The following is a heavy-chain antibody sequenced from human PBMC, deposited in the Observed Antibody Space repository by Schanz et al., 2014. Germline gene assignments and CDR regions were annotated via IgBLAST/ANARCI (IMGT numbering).Heavy chain of an antibody. V-gene: IGHV4-61*02. CDR3: ARGGARRFPVVPDAIQGLRGHYYYYDLDV. Sequence: QVQLQESGPGLVKPSQTLSLTCSVSGGSISSGSYYWNWIRQPAGKGLEWIGRVYTSGSTNYNPSLKSRVPIPLTPAKNQCPRKLRSVTAADTAVYYCARGGARRFPVVPDAIQGLRGHYYYYDLDVWGKGTTVTASS. CDR1: GGSISSGSYY. CDR2: VYTSGST. D-gene: IGHD2-2*02. J-gene: IGHJ6*03.